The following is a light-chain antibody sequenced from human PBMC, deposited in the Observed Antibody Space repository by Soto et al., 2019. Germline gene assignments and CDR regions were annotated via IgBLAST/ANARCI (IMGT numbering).Light chain of an antibody. CDR3: QQSYSTLFT. CDR1: QSISSY. J-gene: IGKJ3*01. CDR2: AAS. Sequence: DIQMNQSPSSLSASVGDRVTITCRASQSISSYLNWYQQKPGKAPKLLSYAASSLQSGVPSRYSGCGSGTDFTLTISSLQHDDLATYYCQQSYSTLFTFGHGTKVDIK. V-gene: IGKV1-39*01.